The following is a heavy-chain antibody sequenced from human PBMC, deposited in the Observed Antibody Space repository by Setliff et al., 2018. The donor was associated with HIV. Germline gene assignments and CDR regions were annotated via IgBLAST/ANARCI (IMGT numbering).Heavy chain of an antibody. CDR2: IYTSGST. Sequence: PSETLSLTCTVSGGSISSGSYYWSWIRQPAGKGLEWIGRIYTSGSTNYNPSLKSRVTISVDTSKNQFSLKLSSVTAADTAVYYCARDRNYYDSSVFDYWGQGTLVTVS. J-gene: IGHJ4*02. D-gene: IGHD3-22*01. CDR1: GGSISSGSYY. CDR3: ARDRNYYDSSVFDY. V-gene: IGHV4-61*02.